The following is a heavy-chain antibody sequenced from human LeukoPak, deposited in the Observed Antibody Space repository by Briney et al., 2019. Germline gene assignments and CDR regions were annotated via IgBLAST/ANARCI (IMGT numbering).Heavy chain of an antibody. V-gene: IGHV2-5*02. CDR3: AHKRSSWQGVCAFDI. Sequence: GSGPTLVNPTQTLTLTCTFSGFSLSISGVGVGWIRQPPGKALEWLALIYWDDDKRYSPSLKSRLTITKDPSKNQVVLTMTDMDPVDTATYYCAHKRSSWQGVCAFDIWGQGTMVTVSS. J-gene: IGHJ3*02. D-gene: IGHD6-13*01. CDR2: IYWDDDK. CDR1: GFSLSISGVG.